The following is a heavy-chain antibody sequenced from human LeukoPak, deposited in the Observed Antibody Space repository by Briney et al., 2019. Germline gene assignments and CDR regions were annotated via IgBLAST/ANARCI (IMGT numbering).Heavy chain of an antibody. CDR2: INHSGST. D-gene: IGHD3-10*01. J-gene: IGHJ4*02. Sequence: SETLSLTCAVCGGSFSGYYWSWIRQPPGKGLEWIGEINHSGSTNYNPSLKSRVTISVDTSKNQFSLQLSSVTAADTAVYYCARGRYGSGSYYDDYWGQGTLVTVSS. V-gene: IGHV4-34*01. CDR1: GGSFSGYY. CDR3: ARGRYGSGSYYDDY.